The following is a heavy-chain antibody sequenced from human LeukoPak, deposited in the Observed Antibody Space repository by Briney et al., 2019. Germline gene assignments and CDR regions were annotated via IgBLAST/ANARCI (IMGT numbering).Heavy chain of an antibody. CDR1: GGSISSRPYC. CDR2: FYYSGST. V-gene: IGHV4-39*01. J-gene: IGHJ5*02. Sequence: SETLSLTCTVSGGSISSRPYCWGWIRQPPGKGLEWLGSFYYSGSTYYKPSLKSRVTISVDTSKNQFSLNLSSVTAADTAVYYCARGYSSSWYFNWFDPWGQETLVTVSS. CDR3: ARGYSSSWYFNWFDP. D-gene: IGHD6-13*01.